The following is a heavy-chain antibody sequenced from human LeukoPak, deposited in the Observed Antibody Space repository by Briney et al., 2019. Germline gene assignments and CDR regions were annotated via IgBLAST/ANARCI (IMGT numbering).Heavy chain of an antibody. D-gene: IGHD3-22*01. CDR2: IYPGDSDT. J-gene: IGHJ4*02. CDR1: GYSFTSYW. V-gene: IGHV5-51*01. CDR3: AKLDSNSYPY. Sequence: GQSLKISCKASGYSFTSYWIGWVRQMPGKGMEWMGIIYPGDSDTTYSPSFQGQVTISADKSISTAYLQWSSLKASDTAMYYCAKLDSNSYPYWGQGTLVTVSS.